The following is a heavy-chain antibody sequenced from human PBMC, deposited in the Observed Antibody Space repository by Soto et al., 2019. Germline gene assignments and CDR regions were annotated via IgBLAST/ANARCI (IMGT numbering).Heavy chain of an antibody. CDR3: AGSGEKVGATD. D-gene: IGHD1-26*01. CDR1: GRPFSTYA. CDR2: IIPIFGTA. V-gene: IGHV1-69*13. Sequence: GSSVKVSSKASGRPFSTYAISLVRPAPGPGLEWMGGIIPIFGTANYAQKFQGRVTITAHESTSTAYMELSSMRSEDTAVYYCAGSGEKVGATDWGQGTLVTVSS. J-gene: IGHJ4*02.